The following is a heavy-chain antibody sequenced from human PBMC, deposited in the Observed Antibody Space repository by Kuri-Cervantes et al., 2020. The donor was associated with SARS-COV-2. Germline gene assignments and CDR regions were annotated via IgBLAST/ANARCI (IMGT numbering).Heavy chain of an antibody. J-gene: IGHJ6*02. CDR2: INPNSGGT. CDR3: ARDRTGPYYYYGMDV. CDR1: GYTFTGYY. D-gene: IGHD7-27*01. Sequence: ASVKVSCKASGYTFTGYYMHWVRQAPGQGLEWMGRINPNSGGTNYAQKFQGRVTMTRDTSISTAYMELSRLRSDDTVVYYCARDRTGPYYYYGMDVWGQGTTVTVSS. V-gene: IGHV1-2*05.